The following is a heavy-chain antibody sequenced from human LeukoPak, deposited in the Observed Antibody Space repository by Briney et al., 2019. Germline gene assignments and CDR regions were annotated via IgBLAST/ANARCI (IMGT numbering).Heavy chain of an antibody. CDR2: ISYDGSNK. D-gene: IGHD1-26*01. CDR1: GFTLSSYA. Sequence: GGSLRLSCAASGFTLSSYAMHWVRQAPGKGLEWVAVISYDGSNKYYADSVKGRFTISRDNSKNTLYLQMNSLRAEDTAVYYCARGVVGAKISSRAPLDYWGQGTLVTVSS. CDR3: ARGVVGAKISSRAPLDY. V-gene: IGHV3-30-3*01. J-gene: IGHJ4*02.